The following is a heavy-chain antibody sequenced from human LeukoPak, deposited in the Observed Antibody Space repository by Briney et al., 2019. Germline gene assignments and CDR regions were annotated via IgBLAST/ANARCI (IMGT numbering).Heavy chain of an antibody. V-gene: IGHV3-9*03. D-gene: IGHD6-6*01. CDR3: AKAAGYHYGSSSFLFDY. Sequence: GGSLRLSCAASGFTFDDYAMHWVRQAPGKGLEWVSGISWNSGNIGYADSVKGRFTISRDNAKNSLYLQMNSLRAEDMALYYCAKAAGYHYGSSSFLFDYWGQGTLVTVSS. J-gene: IGHJ4*02. CDR1: GFTFDDYA. CDR2: ISWNSGNI.